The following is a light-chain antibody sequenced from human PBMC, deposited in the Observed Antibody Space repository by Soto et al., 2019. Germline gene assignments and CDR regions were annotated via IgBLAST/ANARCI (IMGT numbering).Light chain of an antibody. CDR1: SSDVGAYNY. Sequence: QSALTQPASVSGSPGQSITISCTGTSSDVGAYNYVSWYQQHPGKAPKFMIYDVSNRPSGVSNRFSGSKSGNTASLTISGLQAEDEADYYCSSYTSSTTPYVFGTGTQLTVL. J-gene: IGLJ1*01. CDR2: DVS. V-gene: IGLV2-14*01. CDR3: SSYTSSTTPYV.